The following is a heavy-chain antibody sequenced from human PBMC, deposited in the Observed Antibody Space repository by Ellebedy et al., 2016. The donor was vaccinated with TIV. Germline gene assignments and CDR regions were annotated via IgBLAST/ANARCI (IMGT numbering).Heavy chain of an antibody. CDR1: GFTFSDFA. Sequence: GESLKISCAVSGFTFSDFAMHWVRQAPGKGLEWVAIMPYDGSKGYYGDSLRGRFTISRDNSKNILYLQMNSLRVEDTAVYYCARDEVIGGLRFDCWGQGTLVTVSS. CDR3: ARDEVIGGLRFDC. V-gene: IGHV3-30-3*01. CDR2: MPYDGSKG. D-gene: IGHD3-10*01. J-gene: IGHJ4*02.